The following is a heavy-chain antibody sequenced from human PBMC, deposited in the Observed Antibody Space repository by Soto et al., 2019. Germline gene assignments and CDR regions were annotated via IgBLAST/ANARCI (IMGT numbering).Heavy chain of an antibody. Sequence: ASVKVSCKASGYTFTGYYIHWVRQAPGQGLEWMGCIDPNSGGTNYAQKFQGRVTMTRDTSISTAYMELSRLRSDDTAVYYCARTYYYDSSGYYDWFDPWGQGTPVTVSS. CDR2: IDPNSGGT. V-gene: IGHV1-2*02. CDR1: GYTFTGYY. J-gene: IGHJ5*02. D-gene: IGHD3-22*01. CDR3: ARTYYYDSSGYYDWFDP.